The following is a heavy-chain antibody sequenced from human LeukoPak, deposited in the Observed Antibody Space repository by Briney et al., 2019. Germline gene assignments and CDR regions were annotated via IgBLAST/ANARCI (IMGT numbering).Heavy chain of an antibody. J-gene: IGHJ4*02. CDR2: IYPGDSDT. D-gene: IGHD3-10*01. Sequence: GESLKISCKGSGYSFTSYWIGWVRQMPGKGLEWMGIIYPGDSDTRYSPSFQGQVTISADKSISTASLQWSSLKASDTAMYYCARHRGGSGSYYNVFVYWGQGTLVTVSS. CDR3: ARHRGGSGSYYNVFVY. V-gene: IGHV5-51*01. CDR1: GYSFTSYW.